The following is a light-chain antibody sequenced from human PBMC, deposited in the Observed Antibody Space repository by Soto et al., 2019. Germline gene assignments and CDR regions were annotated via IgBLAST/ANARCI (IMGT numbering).Light chain of an antibody. V-gene: IGKV1-5*03. CDR3: QQYNSYSPT. CDR1: QSINGW. Sequence: DIQMTQSPSTLSASVGDRVTITCRASQSINGWLAWYQQKPGKAPSVLIYKASSLESGVPSRFSGSGSGTEFTLTIRSLQPDDSATCYCQQYNSYSPTFGQGTKVDIK. J-gene: IGKJ1*01. CDR2: KAS.